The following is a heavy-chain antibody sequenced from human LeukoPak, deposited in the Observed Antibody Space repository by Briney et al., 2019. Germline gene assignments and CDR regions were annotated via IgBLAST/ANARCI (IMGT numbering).Heavy chain of an antibody. CDR2: INPKSGGT. V-gene: IGHV1-2*02. D-gene: IGHD2-15*01. Sequence: ASVKVSCKASGHTFTDYDMHWVRQAPGQGLEWMGWINPKSGGTKYAQKFQGRVTMTRDTSISTTYMELSSLRSDDTAVYYCAREGMGGKEVCDFWGQGTLVTVSS. J-gene: IGHJ4*02. CDR3: AREGMGGKEVCDF. CDR1: GHTFTDYD.